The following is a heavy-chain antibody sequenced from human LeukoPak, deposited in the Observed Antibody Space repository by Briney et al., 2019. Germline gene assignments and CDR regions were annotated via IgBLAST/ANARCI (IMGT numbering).Heavy chain of an antibody. CDR2: IGSSGDIT. D-gene: IGHD4-17*01. CDR1: GFTFGSYA. CDR3: ARDIDNGDYVVY. V-gene: IGHV3-23*01. J-gene: IGHJ4*02. Sequence: PGGSLRLSCAASGFTFGSYAMSWVRQAPGMGLEWVSSIGSSGDITYYADSVKGRFTISRDNSKNTLYLQMNSLRAEDTAVYYCARDIDNGDYVVYWGQGTLVTVSS.